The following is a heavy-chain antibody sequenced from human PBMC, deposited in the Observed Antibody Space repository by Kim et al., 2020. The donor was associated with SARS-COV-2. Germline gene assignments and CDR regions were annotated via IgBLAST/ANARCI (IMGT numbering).Heavy chain of an antibody. CDR2: ISKDTYNK. Sequence: GGSLRLSCAASGFTFSNYGIHWVRQAPGKGLEWVAHISKDTYNKYYGDSVKGRFTISRDNSKNTLYLQMDSLRAEDSAVYYCAKDNSGWMALIDHWGQGTLVTVSS. J-gene: IGHJ4*02. CDR1: GFTFSNYG. V-gene: IGHV3-30*18. D-gene: IGHD3-10*01. CDR3: AKDNSGWMALIDH.